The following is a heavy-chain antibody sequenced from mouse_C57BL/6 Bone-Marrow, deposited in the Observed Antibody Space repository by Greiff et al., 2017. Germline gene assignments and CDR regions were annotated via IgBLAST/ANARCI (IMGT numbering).Heavy chain of an antibody. CDR3: TTNGNDGGWYMDV. CDR1: GFNFKDDY. D-gene: IGHD2-2*01. Sequence: VQLQQSGAELVRPGASVKLSCTASGFNFKDDYMHWVKQRPEQGLEWIGWIDPGNGDTEYASKFKGQATITADTSSNTAYLQLSSLTSEDTAVXDCTTNGNDGGWYMDVWGKGTTVTVSS. V-gene: IGHV14-4*01. CDR2: IDPGNGDT. J-gene: IGHJ1*03.